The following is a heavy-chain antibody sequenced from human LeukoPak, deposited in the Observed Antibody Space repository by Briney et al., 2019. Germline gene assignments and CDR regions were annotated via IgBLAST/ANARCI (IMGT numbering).Heavy chain of an antibody. V-gene: IGHV3-30*18. J-gene: IGHJ3*02. D-gene: IGHD6-19*01. CDR1: GFTFSSYG. CDR2: ISYDGSNK. CDR3: AKDSGIAVAGTLSAFAI. Sequence: GGSLRLSCAASGFTFSSYGMHWVRQAPGKGLEWVAVISYDGSNKYFADSVKGRFTISRDNSKNTLYLQMNSLRAEDTAVYYCAKDSGIAVAGTLSAFAIWGQGTMVTVSS.